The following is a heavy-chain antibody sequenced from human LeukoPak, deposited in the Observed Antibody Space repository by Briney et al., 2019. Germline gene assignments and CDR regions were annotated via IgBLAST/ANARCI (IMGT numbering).Heavy chain of an antibody. CDR2: IYPSDSGA. V-gene: IGHV5-51*01. J-gene: IGHJ4*02. CDR1: GYSFTSYW. CDR3: ATPGYYGSFDY. Sequence: GESLKISCKGSGYSFTSYWIGWVRQMPGKGLEWMGIIYPSDSGARYSPSFQGQVTISADKTISTTYLQWNSLKASDTAMYYCATPGYYGSFDYWGQGTLVTVSS. D-gene: IGHD3-3*01.